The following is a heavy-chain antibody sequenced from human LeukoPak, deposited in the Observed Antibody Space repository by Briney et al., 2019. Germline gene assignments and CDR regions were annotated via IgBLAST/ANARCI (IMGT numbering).Heavy chain of an antibody. D-gene: IGHD6-6*01. CDR2: IYYSGST. V-gene: IGHV4-39*01. Sequence: SETLSLTCTVSGGSISSSSYYWGWIRQPPGKGLEWIGSIYYSGSTYYNPSLKSRVTISVDTSKNQFSLKLSSVTAADTAVYYCASQTSIAARPATFQHWGQAPWSPSPQ. J-gene: IGHJ1*01. CDR1: GGSISSSSYY. CDR3: ASQTSIAARPATFQH.